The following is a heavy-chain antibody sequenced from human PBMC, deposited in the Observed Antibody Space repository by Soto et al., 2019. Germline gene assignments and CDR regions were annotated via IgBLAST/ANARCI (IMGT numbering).Heavy chain of an antibody. D-gene: IGHD5-12*01. J-gene: IGHJ5*01. V-gene: IGHV1-18*04. Sequence: QVQLVQSGAEVKRPGASVKVSCKFSGYNFIDYGMTWVRQAPGQGLEWMGGISGSNGATNYAQKFQGRVTLTTDTSTNTAYLELRSLRKDDTAVYYCARDSKWLIIKGNWFDSWGQGTLVTVSS. CDR2: ISGSNGAT. CDR3: ARDSKWLIIKGNWFDS. CDR1: GYNFIDYG.